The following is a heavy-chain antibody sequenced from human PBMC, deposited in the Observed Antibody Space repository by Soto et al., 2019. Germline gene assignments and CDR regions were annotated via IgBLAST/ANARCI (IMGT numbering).Heavy chain of an antibody. Sequence: GESLKISCKASGFTFTDYWIGWLRQMPGKGLEWMGIIFPDDSDTKYSPSFQGQVTISADKSISTAYLQWSSLKASDTAIYYCARHLGSAPRVFDYWGQGTLVTVSS. CDR1: GFTFTDYW. CDR3: ARHLGSAPRVFDY. V-gene: IGHV5-51*01. CDR2: IFPDDSDT. J-gene: IGHJ4*02. D-gene: IGHD2-15*01.